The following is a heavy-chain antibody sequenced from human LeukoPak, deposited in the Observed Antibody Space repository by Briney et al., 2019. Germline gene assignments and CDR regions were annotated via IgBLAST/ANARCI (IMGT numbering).Heavy chain of an antibody. CDR2: IHSSGTT. J-gene: IGHJ4*02. Sequence: SETLSLTCTVSGASISHYYWSWIRQSPEKRLEWIGYIHSSGTTNYNPSLKSRATLSLDTSRNQFSLTLRSVTAADTAVYYCGRVTDWNDLDYWGQGTLVAVSS. CDR1: GASISHYY. CDR3: GRVTDWNDLDY. V-gene: IGHV4-59*01. D-gene: IGHD1-1*01.